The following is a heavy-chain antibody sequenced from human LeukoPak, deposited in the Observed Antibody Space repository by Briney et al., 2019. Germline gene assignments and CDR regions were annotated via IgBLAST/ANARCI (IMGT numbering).Heavy chain of an antibody. Sequence: SETLSLTCAVYGGSLNGYYWSWIRQPPGKGLEWIGEINHSGSTNSNPSLKSRVTISVDASKNQFSLKLSSVTAADTAVYYCARGGWELPEGSLDNWGQGTLATVSS. CDR3: ARGGWELPEGSLDN. J-gene: IGHJ4*02. V-gene: IGHV4-34*01. CDR1: GGSLNGYY. CDR2: INHSGST. D-gene: IGHD1-26*01.